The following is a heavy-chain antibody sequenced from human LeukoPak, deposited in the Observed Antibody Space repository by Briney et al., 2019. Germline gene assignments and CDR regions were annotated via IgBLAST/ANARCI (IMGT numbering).Heavy chain of an antibody. CDR3: ASQKVGATDX. J-gene: IGHJ4*02. V-gene: IGHV3-7*01. Sequence: GGSLRLSCAASGFTFSTYWMSWVRQAPGKGLDCVANIKQDGSEKYYVDSVKGRFTISRDNAKNSLYLQMNNLRAEDTAVYYCASQKVGATDXXXQGTLXTVSS. D-gene: IGHD1-26*01. CDR2: IKQDGSEK. CDR1: GFTFSTYW.